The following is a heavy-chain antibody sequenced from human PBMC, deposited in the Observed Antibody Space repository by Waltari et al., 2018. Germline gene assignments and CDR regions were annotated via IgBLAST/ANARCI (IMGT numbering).Heavy chain of an antibody. CDR2: ISANSDTI. D-gene: IGHD1-26*01. Sequence: QVLLVESGGGLVKPGGSLRLSCAASGFSFSDSYMSWIRQAPGRELEWDSYISANSDTISYADSVKGRFTISRDDAKNSVYLQMDSLRAEDTAVYYCASRVGFHYWGQGTQVTVSS. J-gene: IGHJ4*02. CDR1: GFSFSDSY. CDR3: ASRVGFHY. V-gene: IGHV3-11*01.